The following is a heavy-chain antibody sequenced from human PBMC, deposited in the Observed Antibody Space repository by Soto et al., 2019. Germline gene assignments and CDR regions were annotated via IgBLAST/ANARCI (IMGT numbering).Heavy chain of an antibody. D-gene: IGHD3-10*01. Sequence: AAVKVSCKASGYTFTSYYMHWVRQAPGQGLEWMGIINPSGGSTSYAQKFQGRVTMTRDTSTSTVYMELSSLRSEDTAVYYCARDYPPGPGGMDVWGQGTTVTVSS. CDR1: GYTFTSYY. CDR3: ARDYPPGPGGMDV. V-gene: IGHV1-46*01. J-gene: IGHJ6*02. CDR2: INPSGGST.